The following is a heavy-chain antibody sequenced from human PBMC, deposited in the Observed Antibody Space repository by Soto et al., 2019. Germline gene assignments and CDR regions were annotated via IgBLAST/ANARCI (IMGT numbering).Heavy chain of an antibody. D-gene: IGHD4-4*01. CDR2: ISGSGGST. Sequence: GGSLRLSCAASGFTFSSYAMSWVRQAPGKGLEWVSAISGSGGSTYYADSVKGRFTISRDNSKNTLYLQMNSLRAEDTAVYYCARDYSVTTTIDYWGQGTLVTVSS. CDR1: GFTFSSYA. J-gene: IGHJ4*02. V-gene: IGHV3-23*01. CDR3: ARDYSVTTTIDY.